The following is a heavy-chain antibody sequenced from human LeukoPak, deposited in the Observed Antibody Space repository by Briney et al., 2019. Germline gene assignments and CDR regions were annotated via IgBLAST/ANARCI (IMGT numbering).Heavy chain of an antibody. J-gene: IGHJ3*02. CDR2: IKQDESEK. Sequence: GGSLRLSCGASGFTFSSCWMAWVRQAPGKGPEWVANIKQDESEKYYADSVKGRFTISRDNSKNTLYLQMNSLRAEDTAVYYCAREAPAESAFDIWGQGTMVTVSS. CDR3: AREAPAESAFDI. D-gene: IGHD2-15*01. CDR1: GFTFSSCW. V-gene: IGHV3-7*01.